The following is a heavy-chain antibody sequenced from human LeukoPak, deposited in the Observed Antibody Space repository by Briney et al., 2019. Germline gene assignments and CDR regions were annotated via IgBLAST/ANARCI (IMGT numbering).Heavy chain of an antibody. D-gene: IGHD3-22*01. CDR3: AKDPTDFDSSGQTYFDY. J-gene: IGHJ4*02. CDR1: GFTFSSCA. V-gene: IGHV3-23*01. Sequence: GGSLRLSCAASGFTFSSCAMSWVRQAPGKGLEWVSAISTSGGRTFYADSVKGRFTISRDNSKNTLYLQMNSLKAEDTDISDCAKDPTDFDSSGQTYFDYWGQGTLVTVSS. CDR2: ISTSGGRT.